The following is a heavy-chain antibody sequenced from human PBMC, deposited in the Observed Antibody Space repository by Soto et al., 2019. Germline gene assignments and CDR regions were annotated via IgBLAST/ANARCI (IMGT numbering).Heavy chain of an antibody. CDR1: GGSISSGDYY. CDR2: IYYSGST. CDR3: ARGNGSMYLPNYYYYGMDV. J-gene: IGHJ6*02. V-gene: IGHV4-30-4*01. D-gene: IGHD3-10*01. Sequence: SETLSLTCTVSGGSISSGDYYWSWIRQPPGKGLEWIGYIYYSGSTYYNPSLKSRVTISVDTSKNQFSLKLSSVTAADTAVYYCARGNGSMYLPNYYYYGMDVWGQGTTVTVSS.